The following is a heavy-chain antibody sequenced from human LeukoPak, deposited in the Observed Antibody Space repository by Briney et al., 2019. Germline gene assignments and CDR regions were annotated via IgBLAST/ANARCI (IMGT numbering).Heavy chain of an antibody. CDR1: GFTFNNYW. CDR2: IKQDGSEK. J-gene: IGHJ4*02. V-gene: IGHV3-7*01. CDR3: AGIGYSSSAFDY. D-gene: IGHD6-6*01. Sequence: GGSLRLSCAASGFTFNNYWMSWVRQAPGKGLEWVANIKQDGSEKFFVDSMRGRFTISRDNAKNSLYLQVNSLRAEDTAVYYCAGIGYSSSAFDYWGQGTLVTVSS.